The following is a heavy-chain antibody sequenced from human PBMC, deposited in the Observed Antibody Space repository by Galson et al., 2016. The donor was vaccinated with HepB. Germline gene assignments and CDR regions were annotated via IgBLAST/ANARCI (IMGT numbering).Heavy chain of an antibody. CDR2: IIPAFATT. CDR1: GGIIRTSA. CDR3: ARGPEYFSSTSCIPYPAGYYGMDI. D-gene: IGHD2-2*01. V-gene: IGHV1-69*13. Sequence: SVKVSCKVSGGIIRTSAFSWVRQAPGQGLEWMGMIIPAFATTTYAQKFQARITISADESTDTVYMELRSLGSEDTAMYYCARGPEYFSSTSCIPYPAGYYGMDIWGQGTTVTVS. J-gene: IGHJ6*02.